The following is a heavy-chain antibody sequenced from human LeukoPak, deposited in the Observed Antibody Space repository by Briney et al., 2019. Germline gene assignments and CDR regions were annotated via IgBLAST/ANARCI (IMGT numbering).Heavy chain of an antibody. Sequence: RASVKVSCKASGYTFTGYYMHWVRQAPGQGLEWMGWNNPNSGGTNYAQKFQGRVTMTRDTSISTAYMELSRLRSDDTAVYYCARDLYCSGGSCYGWYFDLWGRGTLVTVSS. CDR3: ARDLYCSGGSCYGWYFDL. CDR2: NNPNSGGT. CDR1: GYTFTGYY. D-gene: IGHD2-15*01. J-gene: IGHJ2*01. V-gene: IGHV1-2*02.